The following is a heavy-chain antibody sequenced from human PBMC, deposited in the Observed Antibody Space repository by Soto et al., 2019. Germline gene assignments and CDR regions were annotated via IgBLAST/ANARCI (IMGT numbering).Heavy chain of an antibody. CDR3: ATKLREPGRPDYDYYPMDV. D-gene: IGHD6-6*01. CDR2: ISYDGVSK. CDR1: GFTFSYYG. V-gene: IGHV3-30*03. J-gene: IGHJ6*02. Sequence: LRLSCAASGFTFSYYGMHWVRQAPGKGLEWVAVISYDGVSKYYAGSVKGRFTVSTDRSDNTVFLQMNTLRSEDTATYYCATKLREPGRPDYDYYPMDVWGRGTTVTVSS.